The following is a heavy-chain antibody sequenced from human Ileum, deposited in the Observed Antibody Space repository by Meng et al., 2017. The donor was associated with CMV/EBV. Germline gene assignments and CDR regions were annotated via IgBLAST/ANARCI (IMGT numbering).Heavy chain of an antibody. Sequence: CEASGFKFGVYCMHWLRQAPGKVLEWVSRISNDGSTTTYADSVKGRFTVSRDNAKDTLYLQVNSLRAEDTAVYYCARGGVISAASSDSWGQGTLVTVSS. D-gene: IGHD3-10*01. CDR1: GFKFGVYC. J-gene: IGHJ5*01. CDR3: ARGGVISAASSDS. V-gene: IGHV3-74*01. CDR2: ISNDGSTT.